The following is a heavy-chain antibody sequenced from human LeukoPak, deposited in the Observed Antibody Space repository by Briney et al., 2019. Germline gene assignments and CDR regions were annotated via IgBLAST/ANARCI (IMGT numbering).Heavy chain of an antibody. J-gene: IGHJ6*03. CDR3: AKPVMTTVTTYFHYYFYMDV. Sequence: GGTLRLSCAASGVTFSGYGMSWVREAPGKGLEWGSDISGSGGGTYYADSVKGRFTISRDNSKNTLYLQMNGLRAEDTAVYYWAKPVMTTVTTYFHYYFYMDVWGKGTTVTVSS. CDR1: GVTFSGYG. CDR2: ISGSGGGT. V-gene: IGHV3-23*01. D-gene: IGHD4-17*01.